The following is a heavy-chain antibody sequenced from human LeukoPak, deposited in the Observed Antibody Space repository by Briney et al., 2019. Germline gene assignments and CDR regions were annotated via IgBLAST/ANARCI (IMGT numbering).Heavy chain of an antibody. J-gene: IGHJ4*02. Sequence: PGGSLRLSCAASGFTFSSYWMSWVRQAPGRGLQWVASIKQDGSEIYYVDSVKGRFTISRDNAKNSLYLQMNSLRAEDTAVYYCARLTFGGVIGFDYWGQGTLVTVSS. CDR1: GFTFSSYW. D-gene: IGHD3-16*02. CDR3: ARLTFGGVIGFDY. CDR2: IKQDGSEI. V-gene: IGHV3-7*02.